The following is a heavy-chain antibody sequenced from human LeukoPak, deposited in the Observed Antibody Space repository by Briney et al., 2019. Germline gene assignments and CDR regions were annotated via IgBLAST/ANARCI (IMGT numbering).Heavy chain of an antibody. Sequence: ASVKVSCKASGYTFTSYYMHWVRQAPGQGLEWMGIINPSGGSTSYAQKLQGRVTMTTDTSTSTAYMELRSLRSDDTAVYYCASPRAHRRDYYDSSGYDAFDIWGQGTMVTVSS. V-gene: IGHV1-46*01. CDR2: INPSGGST. J-gene: IGHJ3*02. D-gene: IGHD3-22*01. CDR3: ASPRAHRRDYYDSSGYDAFDI. CDR1: GYTFTSYY.